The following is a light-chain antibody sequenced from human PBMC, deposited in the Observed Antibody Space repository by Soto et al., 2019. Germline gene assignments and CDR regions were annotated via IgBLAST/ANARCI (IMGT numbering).Light chain of an antibody. CDR2: AAS. CDR3: HHYNTYST. V-gene: IGKV1-5*03. CDR1: QSISIW. Sequence: DIQMTQSPSTLSASIGDRVTITCRASQSISIWLAWYQQKPGKAPKILIYAASSLESGVPSRFSGGGSGTEFTLTISSLHPDYVATYYCHHYNTYSTFGQGTKVDIK. J-gene: IGKJ1*01.